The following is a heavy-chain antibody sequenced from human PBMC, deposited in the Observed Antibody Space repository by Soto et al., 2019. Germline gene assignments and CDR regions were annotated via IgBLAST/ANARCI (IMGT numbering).Heavy chain of an antibody. D-gene: IGHD6-13*01. V-gene: IGHV3-66*01. CDR3: ARVHSSSYHYLDY. J-gene: IGHJ4*02. Sequence: GGSLRLSCAASGFTVSSYHMSWVRQGPGKGLEWVSIIYSAGSADFADSVKGRFTISRDNSKNTLYLQMSSLRAEDTAVYYCARVHSSSYHYLDYWGEVTLFTV. CDR1: GFTVSSYH. CDR2: IYSAGSA.